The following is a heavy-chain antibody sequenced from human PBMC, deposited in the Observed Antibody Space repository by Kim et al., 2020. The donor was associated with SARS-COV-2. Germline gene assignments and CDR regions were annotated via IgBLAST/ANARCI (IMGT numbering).Heavy chain of an antibody. D-gene: IGHD3-10*01. CDR2: IYYSGST. V-gene: IGHV4-31*03. J-gene: IGHJ5*02. CDR1: GGSISSGGYY. Sequence: SETLSLTCTVSGGSISSGGYYWSWIRQHPGKGLEWIGYIYYSGSTYYNPSLKSRVTISVDTSKNQFSLKLSSVTAADTAVYYCAREGTGMVRGVISTNWFDPWGQGTLVTVSS. CDR3: AREGTGMVRGVISTNWFDP.